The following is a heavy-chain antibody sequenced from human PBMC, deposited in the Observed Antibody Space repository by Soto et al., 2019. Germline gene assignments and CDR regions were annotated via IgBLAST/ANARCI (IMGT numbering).Heavy chain of an antibody. CDR3: ARGSGVGATFYYYYGMGV. D-gene: IGHD1-26*01. J-gene: IGHJ6*02. Sequence: QVQLVQSGAEVKKPGSSVKVSCKASGGTFSSYAISWVRQAPGQGLEWMGGIIPIFGTANYAQKFQGRVTITADESTSTAYMELSSLRSEDTAVYYCARGSGVGATFYYYYGMGVWGQGTTVTVSS. V-gene: IGHV1-69*01. CDR2: IIPIFGTA. CDR1: GGTFSSYA.